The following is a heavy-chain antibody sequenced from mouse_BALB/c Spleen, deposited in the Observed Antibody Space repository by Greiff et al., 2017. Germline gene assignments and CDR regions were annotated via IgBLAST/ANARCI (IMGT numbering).Heavy chain of an antibody. V-gene: IGHV3-2*02. D-gene: IGHD2-3*01. Sequence: EVKLEESGPGLVKPSQSLSLTCTVTGYSITSDYAWNWIRQFPGNKLEWMGYISYSGSTSYNPSLKSRISITRDTSKNQFFLQLNSVTTEDTATYYCAREGDGYSPYAMDYWGQGTSVTVSS. J-gene: IGHJ4*01. CDR3: AREGDGYSPYAMDY. CDR2: ISYSGST. CDR1: GYSITSDYA.